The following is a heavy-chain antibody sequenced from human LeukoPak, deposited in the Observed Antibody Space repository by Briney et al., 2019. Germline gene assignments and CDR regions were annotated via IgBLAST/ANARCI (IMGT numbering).Heavy chain of an antibody. CDR1: GYTLTELS. D-gene: IGHD2-8*01. CDR2: FDPEDGET. Sequence: ASVKVSCKVSGYTLTELSMHWVRQAPGKGLEWMGGFDPEDGETIYAQKFQGRVTMTEDTSTDTAYMELSSLRSEDTAVYYCATGLLMVYDLDYWGQGTLVTVS. J-gene: IGHJ4*02. V-gene: IGHV1-24*01. CDR3: ATGLLMVYDLDY.